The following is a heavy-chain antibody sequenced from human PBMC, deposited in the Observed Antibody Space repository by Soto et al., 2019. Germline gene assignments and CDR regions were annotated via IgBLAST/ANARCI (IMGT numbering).Heavy chain of an antibody. CDR3: ARYSSCWYSGAFDI. Sequence: EVQLVESGGGLVQPGGSLRLSCAASGFTFSDHYMDWVRQAPGKGLEWVGRTRNKANSYTTEYAASVKGRFTIPRDDSKNSLYLQMDSLKTEDTALYYCARYSSCWYSGAFDIWGQGTMVTVSS. D-gene: IGHD6-19*01. CDR2: TRNKANSYTT. J-gene: IGHJ3*02. V-gene: IGHV3-72*01. CDR1: GFTFSDHY.